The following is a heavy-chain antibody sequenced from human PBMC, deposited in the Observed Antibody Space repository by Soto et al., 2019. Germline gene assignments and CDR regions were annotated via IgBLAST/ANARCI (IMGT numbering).Heavy chain of an antibody. J-gene: IGHJ6*02. Sequence: ASVKVSCKASGGTFSSYAISWVRQAPGQGLEWMGGIIPIFGTANYAQKFQGRVTITADESTSKAYMELSSLRSEDTAVYYCARCLYYDFWSGLPYYYYYGMDVWGQGTTVTVSS. V-gene: IGHV1-69*13. D-gene: IGHD3-3*01. CDR3: ARCLYYDFWSGLPYYYYYGMDV. CDR1: GGTFSSYA. CDR2: IIPIFGTA.